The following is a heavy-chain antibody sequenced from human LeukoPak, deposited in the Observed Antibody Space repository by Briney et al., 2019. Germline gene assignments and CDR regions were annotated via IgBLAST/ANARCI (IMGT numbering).Heavy chain of an antibody. D-gene: IGHD5-24*01. CDR1: GGTFSSYA. V-gene: IGHV1-69*04. CDR3: ARDLSGDGYPGY. CDR2: IIPIFGMA. J-gene: IGHJ4*02. Sequence: ASVKVSCKASGGTFSSYAISWVRQAPGQGLEWMGRIIPIFGMANYAQKFQGRVTITADKSTSTAYMELSSLRSEDTAVYYCARDLSGDGYPGYWGQGTLVTVSS.